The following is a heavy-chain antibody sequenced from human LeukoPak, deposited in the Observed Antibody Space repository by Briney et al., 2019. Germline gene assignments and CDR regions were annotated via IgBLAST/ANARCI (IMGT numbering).Heavy chain of an antibody. V-gene: IGHV1-18*01. CDR1: GYTFTSYG. Sequence: ASVKVSCKASGYTFTSYGISWVRQAPGQGLEWMGWISAYNGNTNYAQKLQGRVTMTEDTSTDTAYMELSSLRSEDTAVYYCATLYGSGSYYSVWGQGTLVTVSS. CDR3: ATLYGSGSYYSV. D-gene: IGHD3-10*01. J-gene: IGHJ4*02. CDR2: ISAYNGNT.